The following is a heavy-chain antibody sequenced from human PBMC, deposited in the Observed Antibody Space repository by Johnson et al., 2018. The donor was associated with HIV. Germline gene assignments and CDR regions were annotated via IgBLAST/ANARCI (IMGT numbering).Heavy chain of an antibody. J-gene: IGHJ3*02. Sequence: QVQLVESGGGLVKPGRSLRLSCAASGFTFSTYAMHWVRQAPGKGLEWVAVVSYDGSNKYYADSVKGRFTISRDNSKNTLYLQMNSLRAEDTAVYYCAYGYSSSWGGLGHAFDIWGQGTMVTVSS. CDR1: GFTFSTYA. V-gene: IGHV3-30*04. CDR3: AYGYSSSWGGLGHAFDI. D-gene: IGHD6-13*01. CDR2: VSYDGSNK.